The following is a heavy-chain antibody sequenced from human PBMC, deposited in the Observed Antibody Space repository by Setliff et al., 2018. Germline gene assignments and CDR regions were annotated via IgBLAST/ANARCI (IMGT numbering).Heavy chain of an antibody. Sequence: ASVKVSCKASGYTFTSYDINWVRQATGQGLEWMGWMNPNSGGTNYAQKFQGRVTMTRDTSISTAYMELSRLRSDDTAVYYCARIMGIVGDNWFDPWGQGTLVTVSS. CDR2: MNPNSGGT. CDR1: GYTFTSYD. D-gene: IGHD1-26*01. V-gene: IGHV1-2*02. J-gene: IGHJ5*02. CDR3: ARIMGIVGDNWFDP.